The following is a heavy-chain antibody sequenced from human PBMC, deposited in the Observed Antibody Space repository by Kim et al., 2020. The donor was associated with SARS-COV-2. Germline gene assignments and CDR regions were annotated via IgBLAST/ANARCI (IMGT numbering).Heavy chain of an antibody. Sequence: ASVKVSCKASGYTFTSYYMHWVRQAPGQGLEWMGIINPSGGSTSYAQKFQGRVTMTRDTSTSTVYMELSSLRSEDTAVYYCARDGYSSGWPPYFYYGMDVWGQGTTVTVSS. J-gene: IGHJ6*02. V-gene: IGHV1-46*01. CDR3: ARDGYSSGWPPYFYYGMDV. CDR2: INPSGGST. D-gene: IGHD6-19*01. CDR1: GYTFTSYY.